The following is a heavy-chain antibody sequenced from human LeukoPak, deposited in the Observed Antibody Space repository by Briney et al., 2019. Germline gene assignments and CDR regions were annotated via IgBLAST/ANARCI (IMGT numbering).Heavy chain of an antibody. V-gene: IGHV3-33*01. D-gene: IGHD2-2*01. CDR2: IWYDGSNK. CDR1: GFTFSSYG. CDR3: ARGGGDIVVVPAASALDY. J-gene: IGHJ4*02. Sequence: GRSLRLSCAASGFTFSSYGMHWVRQAPGKGLEWVAVIWYDGSNKYYADSVKGRFTISRDNSKNTLYLQMNSLRAEDTAVYYCARGGGDIVVVPAASALDYWGQGTLVTVSS.